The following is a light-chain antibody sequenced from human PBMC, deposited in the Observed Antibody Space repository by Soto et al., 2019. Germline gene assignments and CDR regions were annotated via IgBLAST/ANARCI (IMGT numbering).Light chain of an antibody. Sequence: EIVLTQSPGTLSLSPGERATLSCRTSQSVSSSYLAWYQQNPGQAPRLLIYATSGRATGIPDRFSGSGSGTDFTLTISRLEPEDFAVYYCQQYVTSPRTFGQGTKVEIK. CDR2: ATS. CDR1: QSVSSSY. CDR3: QQYVTSPRT. V-gene: IGKV3-20*01. J-gene: IGKJ1*01.